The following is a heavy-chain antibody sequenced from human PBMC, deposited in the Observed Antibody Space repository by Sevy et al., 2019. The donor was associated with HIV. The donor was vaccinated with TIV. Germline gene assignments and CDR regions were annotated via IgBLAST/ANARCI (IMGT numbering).Heavy chain of an antibody. CDR2: ISGSDGST. Sequence: GGCLRLSCAASGFTFSNYAMSWVRQAPGEGLEWVSGISGSDGSTYYADSVKDRFTISRYNSNNTLYLQMNSLRAEDTAVYYCAKTLTATRTHYASGSSLDYWGQGTLVTVSS. CDR3: AKTLTATRTHYASGSSLDY. J-gene: IGHJ4*02. CDR1: GFTFSNYA. V-gene: IGHV3-23*01. D-gene: IGHD3-10*01.